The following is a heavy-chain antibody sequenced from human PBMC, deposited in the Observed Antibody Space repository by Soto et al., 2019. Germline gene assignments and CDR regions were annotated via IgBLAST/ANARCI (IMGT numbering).Heavy chain of an antibody. CDR3: ARHAPGGPFDY. V-gene: IGHV4-59*08. J-gene: IGHJ4*02. Sequence: PSETLSLTCTVSGGSINSYYWSWIRQPPGKGLEWIGYIFYSGNTNYNPSLNSRVTLSVDTSKNQFSLKLTSVTAADTAVYYCARHAPGGPFDYWGQGTQVTVSS. CDR2: IFYSGNT. CDR1: GGSINSYY.